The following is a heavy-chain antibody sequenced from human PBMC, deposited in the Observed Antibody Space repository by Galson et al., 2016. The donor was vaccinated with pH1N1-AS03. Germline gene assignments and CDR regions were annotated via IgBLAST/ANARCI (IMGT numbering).Heavy chain of an antibody. D-gene: IGHD6-13*01. J-gene: IGHJ3*02. Sequence: SLRLSCAASGFIFTHYSMHWVRQAPGKGLEWMAVMSYEGTTTYYADSVKGRFTISRDNSKNTLYLQMNSLRTEDTALYYCAREEGGFGSNWLQTDAFDIWGQGTMVTVSS. CDR1: GFIFTHYS. CDR3: AREEGGFGSNWLQTDAFDI. CDR2: MSYEGTTT. V-gene: IGHV3-30-3*01.